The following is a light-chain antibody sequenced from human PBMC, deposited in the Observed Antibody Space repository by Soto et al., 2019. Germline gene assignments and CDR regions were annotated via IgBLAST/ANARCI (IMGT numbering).Light chain of an antibody. CDR3: XSYAGSWV. J-gene: IGLJ3*02. CDR2: DVS. V-gene: IGLV2-11*01. CDR1: SSDVGGYNY. Sequence: QSALTQPRSVSGSPGQSVTISCTGTSSDVGGYNYVSWYQQHPGKAPKLMIYDVSKRPSGLPDRFSGSKSGNTASLTISWLPAEDEADYYCXSYAGSWVFGGGTKLTVL.